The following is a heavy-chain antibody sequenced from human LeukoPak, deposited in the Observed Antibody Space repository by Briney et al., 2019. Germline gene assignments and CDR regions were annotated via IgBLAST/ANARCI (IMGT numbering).Heavy chain of an antibody. Sequence: PSEPLSLTCTVSGGSVRTGTCYWSWIRKPPGKGLEWIAYIYYSGSTNYNPSLMSRVTISVDTSKNQFSLKLRSVTAADTAVYYCARDLWELQSAFDLWGQGTMVTVSS. V-gene: IGHV4-61*01. CDR3: ARDLWELQSAFDL. CDR2: IYYSGST. CDR1: GGSVRTGTCY. D-gene: IGHD1-26*01. J-gene: IGHJ3*01.